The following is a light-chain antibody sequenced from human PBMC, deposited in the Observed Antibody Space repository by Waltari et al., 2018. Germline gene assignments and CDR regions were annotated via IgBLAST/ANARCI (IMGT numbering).Light chain of an antibody. CDR3: CSFTSRSTWV. Sequence: QSALTQPASVSGSPGQSITIPCTGTSSDVGGYNYVSWYQPHPGKVPKPLIFDVSNRPSGVYNRFSGSQSCHTAFLTISGLQAEDESDYYCCSFTSRSTWVFGGGTKLTVL. V-gene: IGLV2-14*01. CDR1: SSDVGGYNY. J-gene: IGLJ3*02. CDR2: DVS.